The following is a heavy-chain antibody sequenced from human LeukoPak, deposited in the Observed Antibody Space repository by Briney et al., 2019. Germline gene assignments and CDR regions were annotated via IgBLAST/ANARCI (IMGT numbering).Heavy chain of an antibody. CDR3: ARVDVLMVYARLDY. D-gene: IGHD2-8*01. CDR2: INPNSGGT. Sequence: ASVTVSFTSSGYTFTVYYMHWVRQAPGQGLEWMGWINPNSGGTNYAQKFQGRVTMTRDTSISTAYMELSRLRSDDTAVYYCARVDVLMVYARLDYWGQGTLVTVSS. CDR1: GYTFTVYY. J-gene: IGHJ4*02. V-gene: IGHV1-2*02.